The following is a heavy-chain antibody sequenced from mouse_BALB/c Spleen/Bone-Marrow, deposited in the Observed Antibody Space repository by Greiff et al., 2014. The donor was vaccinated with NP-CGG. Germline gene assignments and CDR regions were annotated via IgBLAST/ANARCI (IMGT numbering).Heavy chain of an antibody. CDR2: IYPGDGDT. CDR1: GYTFTSYW. J-gene: IGHJ2*01. V-gene: IGHV1-87*01. CDR3: SREGGY. Sequence: QVQLQQSGAELARPGASVKLSCKAPGYTFTSYWMQWVKQRPGQGLEWIGAIYPGDGDTRYTQKFKGKATLTADTSSSTAYMQLSSLASEDSAVYYCSREGGYWGQGTTLTVSS.